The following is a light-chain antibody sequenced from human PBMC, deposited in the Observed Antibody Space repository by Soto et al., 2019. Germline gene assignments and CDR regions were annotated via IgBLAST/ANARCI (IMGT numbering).Light chain of an antibody. J-gene: IGKJ4*01. V-gene: IGKV3-15*01. Sequence: EIVMTQSPATLSLSPGERATLSCRASQIVSSNSAWYQQKPTQPPRLLIYGASTRATGIPARFSGSGSGTEFTLTISSLQSEDFAVYYCQQYNNGPPLTFGGGTKREIK. CDR1: QIVSSN. CDR3: QQYNNGPPLT. CDR2: GAS.